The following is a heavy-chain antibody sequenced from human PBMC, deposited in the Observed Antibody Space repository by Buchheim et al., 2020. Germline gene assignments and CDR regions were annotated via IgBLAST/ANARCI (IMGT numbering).Heavy chain of an antibody. V-gene: IGHV3-30*18. CDR1: GFTFSSYG. Sequence: QVQLVESGGGVVQPGRSLRLSCAASGFTFSSYGMHWVRQAPGKGLEWVAVISYDGSNKYYADSVKGRFTISRDNSKNTLYLQMNSLRAEDTAVYYCAKDHSSSGYFDYWGQGNL. D-gene: IGHD6-6*01. CDR3: AKDHSSSGYFDY. J-gene: IGHJ4*02. CDR2: ISYDGSNK.